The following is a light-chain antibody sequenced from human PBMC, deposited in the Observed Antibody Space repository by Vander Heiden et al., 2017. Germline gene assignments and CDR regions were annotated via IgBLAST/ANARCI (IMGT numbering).Light chain of an antibody. CDR2: AAS. CDR1: QSISSD. V-gene: IGKV1-39*01. CDR3: QQSYSTPFT. J-gene: IGKJ4*01. Sequence: DIQMTQSPSSLSASVGDRVTITCRASQSISSDLNWYQQKPGKAPKLLIYAASSLQSGVPSRFSGSGSGTDFTLTISSLQPEDFATYYCQQSYSTPFTFGGGTKVEIK.